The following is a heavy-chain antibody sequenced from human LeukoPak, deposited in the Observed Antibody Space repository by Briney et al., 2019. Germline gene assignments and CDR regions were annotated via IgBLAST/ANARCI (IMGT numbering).Heavy chain of an antibody. D-gene: IGHD3-22*01. CDR3: ARVGDYYDSSGYYLLDY. CDR1: GFTFSSYA. Sequence: GGSLRLSCAASGFTFSSYAMHWVRQAPGKGLEWVAVISYDGSNKYYADSVKGRFTISRDNSKNTLYLQMNSLRAEDTAVYYCARVGDYYDSSGYYLLDYWGQGTLVTVSS. J-gene: IGHJ4*02. V-gene: IGHV3-30*04. CDR2: ISYDGSNK.